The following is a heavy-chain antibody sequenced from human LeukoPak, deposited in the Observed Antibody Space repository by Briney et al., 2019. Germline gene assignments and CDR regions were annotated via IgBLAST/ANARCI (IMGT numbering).Heavy chain of an antibody. Sequence: SVKVSCKASGGTFSSYAVYWVRQAPGQGLEWMGGIIPIFGPTNYAQKFQGRVTITADESTGYMELSSLRSADTAVYYCARISWSGSYFSAVWGQGTLITVSS. CDR2: IIPIFGPT. D-gene: IGHD1-26*01. CDR1: GGTFSSYA. J-gene: IGHJ4*02. CDR3: ARISWSGSYFSAV. V-gene: IGHV1-69*13.